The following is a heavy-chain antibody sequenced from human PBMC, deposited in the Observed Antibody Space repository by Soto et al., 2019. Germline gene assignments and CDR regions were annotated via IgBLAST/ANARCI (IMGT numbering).Heavy chain of an antibody. V-gene: IGHV5-51*01. CDR3: ARHADYLYHAFDI. D-gene: IGHD2-2*01. CDR2: IYPGDSDT. J-gene: IGHJ3*02. Sequence: GESLQISCKGSGYSFTSYWIGWVRQMPGKGLEWMGIIYPGDSDTRYSPSFQGQVTISADKSISTAYLQWSSLKASDTAMYYCARHADYLYHAFDIWGQGTMVTVSS. CDR1: GYSFTSYW.